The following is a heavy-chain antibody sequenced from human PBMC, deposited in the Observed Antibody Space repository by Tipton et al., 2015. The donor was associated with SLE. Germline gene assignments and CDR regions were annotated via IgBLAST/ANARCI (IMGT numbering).Heavy chain of an antibody. CDR1: GYDFNKYV. Sequence: QSGPEVKKPGASVKVSCKVSGYDFNKYVIAWVRQAPGQGLEWVGWINPNKGNTNYAQKFQGRVTMTTDTSTTTTYMELRTLRSDDTAIFYCARSVNWAFDYWGQGTLVTVSS. V-gene: IGHV1-18*01. CDR3: ARSVNWAFDY. CDR2: INPNKGNT. D-gene: IGHD3-16*01. J-gene: IGHJ4*02.